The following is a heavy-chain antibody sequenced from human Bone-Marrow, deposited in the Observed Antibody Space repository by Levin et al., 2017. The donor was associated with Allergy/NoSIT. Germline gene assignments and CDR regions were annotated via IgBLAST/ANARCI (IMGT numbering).Heavy chain of an antibody. CDR2: VFHGRNT. J-gene: IGHJ4*02. CDR1: GASITTYY. Sequence: SETLSLTCSVSGASITTYYWSWIRQSPGKGLEWIGYVFHGRNTKYNPSLKSRVTISVDTSKSQFSLTLTSLTAADSAVYYCARLLAPAGTTPTFDHWGQGTLVTVSS. V-gene: IGHV4-59*08. CDR3: ARLLAPAGTTPTFDH. D-gene: IGHD6-13*01.